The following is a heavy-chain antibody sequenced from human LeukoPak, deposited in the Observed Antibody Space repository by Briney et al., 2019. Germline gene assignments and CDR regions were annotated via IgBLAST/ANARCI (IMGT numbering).Heavy chain of an antibody. V-gene: IGHV4-34*01. CDR3: AGVLKAAWGSGEKTYNEDQLPTFLDP. J-gene: IGHJ5*02. D-gene: IGHD2-2*01. CDR2: INHSGST. CDR1: GGSFSGYY. Sequence: PSETLSLTCAVYGGSFSGYYWSWVRQPPGKGLEWIGEINHSGSTNYNPSLKSRVTISVDTSKNQFSLKLSSVTAADTAVYYCAGVLKAAWGSGEKTYNEDQLPTFLDPWGQGTLVTVSS.